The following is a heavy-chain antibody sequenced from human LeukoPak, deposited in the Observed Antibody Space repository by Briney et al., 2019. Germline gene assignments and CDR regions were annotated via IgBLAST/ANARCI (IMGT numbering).Heavy chain of an antibody. D-gene: IGHD3-22*01. J-gene: IGHJ3*02. CDR1: GFTFSSYA. CDR2: ISGSGGST. CDR3: AKVGETYYYDSSGYYAFDI. Sequence: PGGSLRLSCAASGFTFSSYAMSWVRQAPGKGLEWVSAISGSGGSTYYADSVKGRFTISRDNSKNTLYLQMNSLRAEDTAVYYCAKVGETYYYDSSGYYAFDIWGQGTMVTVSS. V-gene: IGHV3-23*01.